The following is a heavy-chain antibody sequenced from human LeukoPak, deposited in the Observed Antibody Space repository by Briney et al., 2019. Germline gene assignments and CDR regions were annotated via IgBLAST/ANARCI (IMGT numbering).Heavy chain of an antibody. Sequence: PSETLSLTCTVSGGSISGHYWSWIRQPPGKGLEWIGYISYIGSTNYSPSLKSRVTISVDSSKNQFSLRLSSVTAADTAVYYCAGDHLALNALDIWGQGTMVTVSS. J-gene: IGHJ3*02. CDR3: AGDHLALNALDI. V-gene: IGHV4-59*11. CDR2: ISYIGST. CDR1: GGSISGHY.